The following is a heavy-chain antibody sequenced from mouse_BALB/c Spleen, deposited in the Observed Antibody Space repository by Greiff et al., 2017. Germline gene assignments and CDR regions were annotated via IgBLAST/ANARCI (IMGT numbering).Heavy chain of an antibody. CDR1: GYSFTSYY. Sequence: VQLKESGPELMKPGASVKISCKASGYSFTSYYMHWVKQSHGKSLEWIGYIDPFNGGTSYNQKFKGKATLTVDKSSSTAYMHLSSLTSEDSAVYYCARGGRYDDYFDYWGQGTTLTVSS. J-gene: IGHJ2*01. CDR3: ARGGRYDDYFDY. D-gene: IGHD2-14*01. CDR2: IDPFNGGT. V-gene: IGHV1S135*01.